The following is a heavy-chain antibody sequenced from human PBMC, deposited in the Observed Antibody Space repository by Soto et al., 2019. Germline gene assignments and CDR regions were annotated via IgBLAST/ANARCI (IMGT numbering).Heavy chain of an antibody. Sequence: SVKVSCKXSGGTFSSYAISWVRQAPGQGLEWMGGIIPIFGTANYAQKFQGRVTITADESTSTAYMELSSLRSEDTAVYYCARRPITIFGVVIMVDYYGMDVWGQGTTVTVSS. CDR1: GGTFSSYA. J-gene: IGHJ6*02. V-gene: IGHV1-69*13. CDR2: IIPIFGTA. CDR3: ARRPITIFGVVIMVDYYGMDV. D-gene: IGHD3-3*01.